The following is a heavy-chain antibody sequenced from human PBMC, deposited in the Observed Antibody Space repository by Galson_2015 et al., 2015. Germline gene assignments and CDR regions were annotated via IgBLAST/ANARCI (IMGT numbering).Heavy chain of an antibody. CDR1: GYTFTRYY. D-gene: IGHD3-3*02. J-gene: IGHJ4*02. CDR3: ARVSWVLDDY. V-gene: IGHV1-46*01. Sequence: SVKVSCKASGYTFTRYYLHWVRQAPGQGLEWMGMINPNSGTTSSAQSFQGRVTMTRDTSTGTFYMGLSSLRSDDTAVYYCARVSWVLDDYWGQGTLVTVSS. CDR2: INPNSGTT.